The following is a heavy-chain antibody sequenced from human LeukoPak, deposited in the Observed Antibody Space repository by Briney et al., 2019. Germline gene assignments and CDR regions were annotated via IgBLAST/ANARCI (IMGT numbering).Heavy chain of an antibody. J-gene: IGHJ4*02. CDR1: GFTVSSNY. Sequence: GGSLRLSCAASGFTVSSNYMSWVRQAPGKGLEWVSIIYAGGSTYYADSVKGRFTIPRDNSKNTLYLQMNSLRAEDTAVYYCARLDYYDSSGYYQYYFDYWGQGTLVTVSS. D-gene: IGHD3-22*01. CDR2: IYAGGST. V-gene: IGHV3-53*01. CDR3: ARLDYYDSSGYYQYYFDY.